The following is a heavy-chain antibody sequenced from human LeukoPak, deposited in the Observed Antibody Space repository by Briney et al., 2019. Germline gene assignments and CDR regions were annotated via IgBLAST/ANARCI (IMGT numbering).Heavy chain of an antibody. D-gene: IGHD3-9*01. J-gene: IGHJ4*02. V-gene: IGHV3-21*01. CDR1: GFTFSSYS. CDR3: ARALHFDWLSAY. CDR2: ISSSSDYI. Sequence: KSGGSLRLSCATSGFTFSSYSMNWVRQAPGKGLEWVSSISSSSDYIYYAGSVKGRFTISRDNAKNSLYLQMNSLRAEDTAVYYCARALHFDWLSAYWGQGTLVTVSS.